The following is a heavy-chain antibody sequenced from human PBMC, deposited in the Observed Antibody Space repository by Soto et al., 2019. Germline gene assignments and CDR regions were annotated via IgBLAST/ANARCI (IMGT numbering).Heavy chain of an antibody. CDR1: GGTFSSYA. V-gene: IGHV1-69*01. CDR2: IIPIFGIA. CDR3: ARAPYYYDSSGYFNFDY. Sequence: QVQLVQSGAEVKKPGSSVKVSCKASGGTFSSYAISWVRQAPGQGLEWMGGIIPIFGIANYAQKFQGRVTITADESTSTAYMELSSLRSEDTTVYYCARAPYYYDSSGYFNFDYWGQGTLVTVSS. D-gene: IGHD3-22*01. J-gene: IGHJ4*02.